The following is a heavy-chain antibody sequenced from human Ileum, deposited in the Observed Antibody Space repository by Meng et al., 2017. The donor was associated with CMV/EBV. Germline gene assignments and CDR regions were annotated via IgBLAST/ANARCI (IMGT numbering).Heavy chain of an antibody. CDR3: ARDGVAVNFYHGMDV. V-gene: IGHV3-30*03. D-gene: IGHD3-3*01. J-gene: IGHJ6*02. Sequence: GESLKISCVASGFTFSNYAMSWVRQAPGEGLEWVSVISYDGSNKYYADSVKGRFTISRDSSKNMLYLQMNNLRTEDTAVYYCARDGVAVNFYHGMDVWGQETTVTVSS. CDR2: ISYDGSNK. CDR1: GFTFSNYA.